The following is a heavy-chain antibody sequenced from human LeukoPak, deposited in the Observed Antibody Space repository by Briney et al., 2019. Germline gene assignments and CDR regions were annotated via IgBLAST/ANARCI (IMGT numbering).Heavy chain of an antibody. CDR1: GFTFSNAA. J-gene: IGHJ4*01. D-gene: IGHD6-19*01. CDR2: LSGSGITT. CDR3: AKGIYSSGWNYFDY. V-gene: IGHV3-23*01. Sequence: GVRRLACAASGFTFSNAAMSWVRQAAGKGLGWVSTLSGSGITTYYADSVEGRFTSSRDNSKNTLYLQMNSLRAEDTAVYYCAKGIYSSGWNYFDYWGHGTLVTVSS.